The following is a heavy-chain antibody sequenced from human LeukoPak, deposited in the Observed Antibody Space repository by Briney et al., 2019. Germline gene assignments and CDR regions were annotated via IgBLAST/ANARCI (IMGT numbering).Heavy chain of an antibody. CDR1: GYTFTGYY. Sequence: ASVKVSCKASGYTFTGYYMHWVRQAPGHGLEWMGWINPNSGGTNYAQKFQGRVTMTRDTSISTAYMELSRLRSDDTAVYYCATDRGYDILTGYYYWGQGNLVTVSS. D-gene: IGHD3-9*01. CDR3: ATDRGYDILTGYYY. CDR2: INPNSGGT. J-gene: IGHJ4*02. V-gene: IGHV1-2*02.